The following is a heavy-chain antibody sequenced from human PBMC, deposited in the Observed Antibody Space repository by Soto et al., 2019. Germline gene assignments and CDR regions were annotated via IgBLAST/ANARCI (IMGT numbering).Heavy chain of an antibody. Sequence: QVHLQESGPGLVKPSETLSLTCTASVGAISTYYWTWIRQPACKGLEWIGRISNSGSTKNHPALQSRVTMSLDTSNNQFSLRLTSVTAADTAVYYCARGQRFSDWFDPWGQGTLVTVSS. J-gene: IGHJ5*02. CDR3: ARGQRFSDWFDP. CDR1: VGAISTYY. D-gene: IGHD3-3*01. CDR2: ISNSGST. V-gene: IGHV4-4*07.